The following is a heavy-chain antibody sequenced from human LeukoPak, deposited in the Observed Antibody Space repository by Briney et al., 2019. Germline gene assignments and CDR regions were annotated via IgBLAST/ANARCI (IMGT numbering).Heavy chain of an antibody. V-gene: IGHV5-51*01. Sequence: GESLKISCKCSGYSFTSYWIGWVRQMPGKGLEWMWIIYPGDSDTRYTPSFQSQVTISDDQSISTAYLQWSSLKASDTAMYYCARSFDWAGGDWFDPWGQGTLVTVSS. D-gene: IGHD3-16*01. CDR1: GYSFTSYW. J-gene: IGHJ5*02. CDR2: IYPGDSDT. CDR3: ARSFDWAGGDWFDP.